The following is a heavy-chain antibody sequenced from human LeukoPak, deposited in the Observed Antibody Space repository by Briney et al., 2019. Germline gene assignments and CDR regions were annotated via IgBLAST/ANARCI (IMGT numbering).Heavy chain of an antibody. CDR2: IWYDGSNK. CDR3: ARDRGPARLLDY. V-gene: IGHV3-33*01. D-gene: IGHD6-6*01. CDR1: GFTFSSYG. J-gene: IGHJ4*02. Sequence: PGGSLRLSCAASGFTFSSYGMHWVRQAPGKGLEWVAVIWYDGSNKYYADSVKGRFTISRDNSKNTLYLQMNSLRAEDTAVYYCARDRGPARLLDYWGQGTLVTVSS.